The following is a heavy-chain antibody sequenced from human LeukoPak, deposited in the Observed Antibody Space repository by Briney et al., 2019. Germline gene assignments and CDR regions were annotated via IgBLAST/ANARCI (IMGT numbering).Heavy chain of an antibody. CDR1: GFTFSSSW. V-gene: IGHV3-7*01. D-gene: IGHD3-22*01. Sequence: GGSLRLSCAASGFTFSSSWMTWVRQAPGKGLEWVASINQDGGEIHYVDSVKGRFTISRDNAKNSLYLQMNSLRAEDTAVYYCARVQYYYDSSGLTYFDYWGQGTLVTVSS. CDR3: ARVQYYYDSSGLTYFDY. J-gene: IGHJ4*02. CDR2: INQDGGEI.